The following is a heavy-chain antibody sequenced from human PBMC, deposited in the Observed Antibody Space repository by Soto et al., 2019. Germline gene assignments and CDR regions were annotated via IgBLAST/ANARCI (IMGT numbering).Heavy chain of an antibody. D-gene: IGHD6-13*01. V-gene: IGHV4-34*01. CDR1: GGSFSGYY. CDR3: ATRQQLESDNCFVP. CDR2: INHSGST. J-gene: IGHJ5*02. Sequence: TLSLTCAVYGGSFSGYYWSWIRQPPGTGLEWIGEINHSGSTNYNPSLKSRVTISVDTTKNQFSLKLSSVTAADTAVYYCATRQQLESDNCFVPWRQGTLVTVS.